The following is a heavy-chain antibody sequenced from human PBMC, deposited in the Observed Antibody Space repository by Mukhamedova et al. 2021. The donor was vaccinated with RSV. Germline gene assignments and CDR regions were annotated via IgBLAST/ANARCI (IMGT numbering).Heavy chain of an antibody. D-gene: IGHD3-10*01. V-gene: IGHV3-21*01. Sequence: GKGLEWVSSISSSSSYIYYADSVKGRFTISRDNAKNSLYLQMNSLRAEDTAVYYCARDPVTYYYGSGSCDGFDPWGQGTLVTVSS. J-gene: IGHJ5*02. CDR3: ARDPVTYYYGSGSCDGFDP. CDR2: ISSSSSYI.